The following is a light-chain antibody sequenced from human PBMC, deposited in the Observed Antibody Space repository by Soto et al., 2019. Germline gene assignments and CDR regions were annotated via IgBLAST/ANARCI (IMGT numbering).Light chain of an antibody. V-gene: IGKV3-11*01. CDR2: DAS. CDR1: ESVNYF. CDR3: QQRSNRPQT. J-gene: IGKJ1*01. Sequence: EIVLTQSPATLSLSPGERATLSCRASESVNYFLAWYQQKPGQAPRLLIYDASKRVTGVPARFSGSGSGTDFTLTISSLEPQDFAVYYCQQRSNRPQTFGQGTKV.